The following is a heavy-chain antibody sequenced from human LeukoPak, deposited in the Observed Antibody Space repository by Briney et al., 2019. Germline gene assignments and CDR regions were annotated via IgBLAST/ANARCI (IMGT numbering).Heavy chain of an antibody. Sequence: GGSLRLSCAASGFTFSRYAMHWVRQAPGKGLEYVSSISSEGSTTYHADSVEGRFTVSRDNSKNTVDLQMDSLRLEDMAVYYCARGPLVVNTIAWYFEFWGRGTLVTVSS. CDR1: GFTFSRYA. V-gene: IGHV3-64*02. CDR3: ARGPLVVNTIAWYFEF. CDR2: ISSEGSTT. J-gene: IGHJ2*01. D-gene: IGHD2-8*02.